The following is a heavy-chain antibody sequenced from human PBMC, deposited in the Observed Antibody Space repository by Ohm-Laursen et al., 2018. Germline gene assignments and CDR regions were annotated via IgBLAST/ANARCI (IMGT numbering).Heavy chain of an antibody. CDR1: GGSIGLYY. D-gene: IGHD6-13*01. V-gene: IGHV4-39*01. CDR2: MYYSGNT. J-gene: IGHJ4*02. Sequence: SETLSLTCTVSGGSIGLYYWGWIRQPPGKGLEWIGGMYYSGNTYYNPSLKSRVTIAVDTSKNQFSLKLSSVTAADTSVYYCATSNNWYYFDYWGQGTLVTVSS. CDR3: ATSNNWYYFDY.